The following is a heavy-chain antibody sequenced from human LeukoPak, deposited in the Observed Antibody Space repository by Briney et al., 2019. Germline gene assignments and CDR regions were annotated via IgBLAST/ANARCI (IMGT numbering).Heavy chain of an antibody. CDR3: ARDNHSTDTDY. V-gene: IGHV1-46*01. J-gene: IGHJ4*02. Sequence: GSSVTVSCTASGYTFTSYYMHWVRQAPGQGLEWMGIINPSGGSTSYAQKFQGRVTMTRDTSTGTVCMELSSLRSEDTAVYYCARDNHSTDTDYWGQGTLVTVSS. D-gene: IGHD4-17*01. CDR2: INPSGGST. CDR1: GYTFTSYY.